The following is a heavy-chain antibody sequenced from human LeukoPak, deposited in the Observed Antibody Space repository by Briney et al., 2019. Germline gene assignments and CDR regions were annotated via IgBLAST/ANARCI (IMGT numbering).Heavy chain of an antibody. D-gene: IGHD6-19*01. CDR3: AGRIAVAGTLQY. V-gene: IGHV3-23*01. CDR1: GFTFGNYA. J-gene: IGHJ4*02. Sequence: GGSLRLSCVASGFTFGNYAMSWVRQAPGKGLEWVSVFRGSGGSTDYADSVKGRFTISTNTSKNTLYLEMNSLRVEDTAVYYCAGRIAVAGTLQYWGQGTLVTVSS. CDR2: FRGSGGST.